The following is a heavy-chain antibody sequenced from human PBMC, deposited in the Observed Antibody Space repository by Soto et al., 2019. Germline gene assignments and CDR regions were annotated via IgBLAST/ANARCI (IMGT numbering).Heavy chain of an antibody. CDR1: GGSISSGGYY. CDR2: IYYSGST. J-gene: IGHJ6*02. D-gene: IGHD6-13*01. CDR3: AGDLQYSRLFYGMDV. Sequence: QVQLQESGPGLVKPSQTLSLTCTVSGGSISSGGYYWSWIRQHPGKGLEWIGYIYYSGSTYYNPSLKSRVTISVDTSKNQCSLKLSSATAAATAVYYCAGDLQYSRLFYGMDVWGQGTTVTVSS. V-gene: IGHV4-31*03.